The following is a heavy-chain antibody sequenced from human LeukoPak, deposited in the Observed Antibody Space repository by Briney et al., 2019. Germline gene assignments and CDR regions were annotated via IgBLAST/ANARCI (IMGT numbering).Heavy chain of an antibody. V-gene: IGHV7-4-1*02. Sequence: ASVKVSCKASGYTFTSYNMNWARQAPGQGLEWMGWINTNTGNPTYAQGFTGRFVFSLDTSVSTANLQISSLKAEDTAVYYCARNLGYSGYGAMNVWGKGTTVTVSS. J-gene: IGHJ6*03. D-gene: IGHD5-12*01. CDR3: ARNLGYSGYGAMNV. CDR2: INTNTGNP. CDR1: GYTFTSYN.